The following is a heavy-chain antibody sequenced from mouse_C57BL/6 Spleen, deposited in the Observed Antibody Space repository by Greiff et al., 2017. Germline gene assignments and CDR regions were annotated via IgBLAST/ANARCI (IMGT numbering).Heavy chain of an antibody. CDR3: ARRDYAYYFDY. D-gene: IGHD1-1*02. V-gene: IGHV1-59*01. CDR2: IDPSDSYT. CDR1: GYTFTSYW. J-gene: IGHJ2*01. Sequence: QVQLQQPGAELVRPGTSVKLSCKASGYTFTSYWMHWVKQRPGQGLEWIGVIDPSDSYTNYNQKFKGKATLTVDTSSSTAYMQLSSLTSEDSAVYYGARRDYAYYFDYWGQGTTLTVSS.